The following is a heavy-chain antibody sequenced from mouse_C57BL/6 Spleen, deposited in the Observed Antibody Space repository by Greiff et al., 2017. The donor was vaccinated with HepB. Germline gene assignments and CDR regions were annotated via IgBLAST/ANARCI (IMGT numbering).Heavy chain of an antibody. Sequence: EVQVVESGGDLVKPGGSLKLSCAASGFTFSSYGMSWVRQTPDKRLEWVATISSGGISPYYPDSVKGRFTISRVNAKNTLYLQMSSMKSADTAMYYGARQPSTTVEGRSYYVDYWGQGTTLTVSS. J-gene: IGHJ2*01. CDR3: ARQPSTTVEGRSYYVDY. CDR2: ISSGGISP. D-gene: IGHD1-1*01. CDR1: GFTFSSYG. V-gene: IGHV5-6*01.